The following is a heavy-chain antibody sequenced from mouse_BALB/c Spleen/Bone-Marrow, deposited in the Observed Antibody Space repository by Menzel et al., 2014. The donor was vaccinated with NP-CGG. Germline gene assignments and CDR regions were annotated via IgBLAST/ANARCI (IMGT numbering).Heavy chain of an antibody. D-gene: IGHD1-1*02. J-gene: IGHJ1*01. V-gene: IGHV2-5*01. CDR1: GFSLSSYG. Sequence: QVQLQQSGPGLVQPSQSLSITCTVSGFSLSSYGVHWVRQSPGKGLEWLGVIWRGGSTDYNAAFMSRPSITKDNSKSQVFFKMNSLQADDTAIYYCAKNGNWYFDVWGAGTTVTVSS. CDR2: IWRGGST. CDR3: AKNGNWYFDV.